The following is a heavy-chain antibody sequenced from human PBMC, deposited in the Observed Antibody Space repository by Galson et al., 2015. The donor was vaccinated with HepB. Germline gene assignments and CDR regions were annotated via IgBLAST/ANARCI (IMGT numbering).Heavy chain of an antibody. V-gene: IGHV3-30*18. J-gene: IGHJ6*02. D-gene: IGHD2-15*01. CDR2: ISYDRSNK. CDR3: AKEGARRYCSGGSCYSEAYYYGMDV. Sequence: SLRLSCAASGFTFSSYGMHWVRQAPGKGLEWVAVISYDRSNKYYADSVKGRFTISRDNSKNTLYLQMNSLRAEDTAVYYCAKEGARRYCSGGSCYSEAYYYGMDVWGQGTTVTVSS. CDR1: GFTFSSYG.